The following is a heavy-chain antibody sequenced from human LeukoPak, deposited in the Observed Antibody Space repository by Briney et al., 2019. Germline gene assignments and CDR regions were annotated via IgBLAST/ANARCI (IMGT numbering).Heavy chain of an antibody. J-gene: IGHJ4*02. CDR1: GGSFSGYY. CDR2: INHSGST. D-gene: IGHD1-26*01. CDR3: ARDHSEGATDY. Sequence: SETLSLTCAVYGGSFSGYYWSWIRQPPGKGLEWIGEINHSGSTNYNPSLKSRVTISVDTSKNQFSLKLSSVTAADTAVYYCARDHSEGATDYWGQGTLVTVSS. V-gene: IGHV4-34*01.